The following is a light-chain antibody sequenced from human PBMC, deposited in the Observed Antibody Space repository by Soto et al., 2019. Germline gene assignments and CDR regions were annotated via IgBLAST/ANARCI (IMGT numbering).Light chain of an antibody. CDR2: DTY. CDR3: AAWDSSLSIVI. Sequence: QSVLTQPPSVSAAPGQRVTISCSGSSSNSGRNYESWYQQFPGTAPRLLIFDTYKRPSGVPDRFSGSKSGTSSTLAITGLQSGDEADYYCAAWDSSLSIVIFGGGTKVTVL. CDR1: SSNSGRNY. V-gene: IGLV1-51*01. J-gene: IGLJ2*01.